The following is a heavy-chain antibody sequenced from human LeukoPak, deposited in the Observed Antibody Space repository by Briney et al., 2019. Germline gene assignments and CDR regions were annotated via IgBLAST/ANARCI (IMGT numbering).Heavy chain of an antibody. V-gene: IGHV3-53*01. J-gene: IGHJ4*02. CDR3: ARNLDSSGYLFDY. CDR1: GFTVSSNY. D-gene: IGHD3-22*01. Sequence: GGSLRLSCAASGFTVSSNYMSWVRQAPGKGLEWVSVIYSGGSTYYADSVKGRFTISRDNSKNTLYLQMNSLRAEDTAVYYCARNLDSSGYLFDYWGQGTLVTVSS. CDR2: IYSGGST.